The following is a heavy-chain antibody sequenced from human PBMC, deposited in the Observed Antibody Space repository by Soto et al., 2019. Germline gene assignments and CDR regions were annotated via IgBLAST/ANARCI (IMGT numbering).Heavy chain of an antibody. CDR2: ISPSCST. CDR1: GGSISSGGYS. V-gene: IGHV4-30-2*01. Sequence: QLQLQESGSGLVKPSQTLSLTCAVSGGSISSGGYSWSWIRQPPGKGLEWIGYISPSCSTYYNPSLKNRVTISVDRSKNQFSLKLSSVNAAATAVYYCARIPSPWGQGTLVTVSS. D-gene: IGHD2-21*01. J-gene: IGHJ5*02. CDR3: ARIPSP.